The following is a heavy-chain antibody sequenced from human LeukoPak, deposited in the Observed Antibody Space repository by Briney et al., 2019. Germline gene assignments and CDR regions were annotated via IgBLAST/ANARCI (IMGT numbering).Heavy chain of an antibody. CDR2: IYSGGST. J-gene: IGHJ4*02. Sequence: GGSLRLSCAASGFTVSSNYMSWVRQAPGKGLEWVSVIYSGGSTYYADSVKGRFTISRDNSKNTLYLQMNSLRAEDTAVYYCADSGSLVVPAAMALFDYWGQGTLVTVSS. D-gene: IGHD2-2*01. V-gene: IGHV3-53*01. CDR3: ADSGSLVVPAAMALFDY. CDR1: GFTVSSNY.